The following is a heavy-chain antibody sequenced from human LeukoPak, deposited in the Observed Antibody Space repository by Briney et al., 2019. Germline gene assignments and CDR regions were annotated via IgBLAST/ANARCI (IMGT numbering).Heavy chain of an antibody. V-gene: IGHV3-23*01. D-gene: IGHD3-9*01. Sequence: PGGSLRLSCAASGFTFSSYGMSWVRQAPGKGLEWVSAISGSGGSTYYADSVKGRFTISRDNSKNTLYLQMNSLRAEDTAVYYCAKLKARYDILTGYNFDYWGQGTLVTVSS. CDR3: AKLKARYDILTGYNFDY. CDR1: GFTFSSYG. J-gene: IGHJ4*02. CDR2: ISGSGGST.